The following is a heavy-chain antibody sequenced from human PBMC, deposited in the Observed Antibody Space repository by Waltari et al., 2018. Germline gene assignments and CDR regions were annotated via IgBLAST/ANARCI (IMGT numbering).Heavy chain of an antibody. V-gene: IGHV4-4*07. J-gene: IGHJ5*02. Sequence: QVQLQESGPGLVRPSETLSLTCTVSGGPITTHYWSWIRHPAGKGLEWIGRMYHSGSSTYNPSFKSRVTMSVDTSKNQFSLRLSSVTAADTAVYYCARDRSASYVKDWFDPWGQGTLVTVSS. CDR3: ARDRSASYVKDWFDP. D-gene: IGHD2-2*01. CDR1: GGPITTHY. CDR2: MYHSGSS.